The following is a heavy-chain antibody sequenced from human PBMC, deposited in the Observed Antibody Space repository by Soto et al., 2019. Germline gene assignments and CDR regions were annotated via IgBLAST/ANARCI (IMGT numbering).Heavy chain of an antibody. CDR2: TYYRSNWYS. V-gene: IGHV6-1*01. D-gene: IGHD3-10*02. CDR1: VDGVSSTSTA. CDR3: ERGPYYSVRX. Sequence: SQTLSLTCAISVDGVSSTSTAWSWIRQSPSRGLECLGRTYYRSNWYSDYAVSVKSRLTINPDTSKNQFSLQLKSVTPEDTAVYYCERGPYYSVRXWGRGTTVTVSX. J-gene: IGHJ4*02.